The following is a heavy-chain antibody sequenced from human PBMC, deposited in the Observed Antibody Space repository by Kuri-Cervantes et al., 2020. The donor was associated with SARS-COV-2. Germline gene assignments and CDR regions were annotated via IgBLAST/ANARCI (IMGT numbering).Heavy chain of an antibody. Sequence: GGSLRLSCAASGFTFSTSWMSWVRQAPGKGLEWVANIKYDGSEKYYVDSVKGRFIISRDNAKNSVYLQMNSLRDADTAVYYCTRGGYTSALSRQNWFDPWGQGTLVTVSS. CDR1: GFTFSTSW. D-gene: IGHD6-19*01. V-gene: IGHV3-7*03. CDR3: TRGGYTSALSRQNWFDP. J-gene: IGHJ5*02. CDR2: IKYDGSEK.